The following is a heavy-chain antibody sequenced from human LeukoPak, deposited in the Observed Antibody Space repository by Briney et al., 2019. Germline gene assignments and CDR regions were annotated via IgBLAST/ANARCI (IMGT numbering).Heavy chain of an antibody. J-gene: IGHJ4*02. CDR3: ARLYYYGSGKLSYYFDY. D-gene: IGHD3-10*01. CDR2: INIDGTST. V-gene: IGHV3-74*01. Sequence: GGSLRLSCAASGFTFSNYWMHWVRQVPGKGLVCVSRINIDGTSTSYADSVKGRFTISRDNAKNALYLQMNSLRAEDTAVYYCARLYYYGSGKLSYYFDYWGQGTLVTVSS. CDR1: GFTFSNYW.